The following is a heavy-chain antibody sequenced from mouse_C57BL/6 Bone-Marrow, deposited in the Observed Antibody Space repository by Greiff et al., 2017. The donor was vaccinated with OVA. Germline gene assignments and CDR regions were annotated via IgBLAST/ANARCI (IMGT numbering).Heavy chain of an antibody. V-gene: IGHV1-69*01. CDR1: GYTFTSYW. D-gene: IGHD1-1*01. Sequence: QVQLQQPGAELVMPGASVKLSCKASGYTFTSYWMHWVKQRPGQGLEWIGEIDPSDSYTTYNQKFKGKSTLTVDKSSSTAYMQLSSLTSEDSAVYYCARAPGYGSRYGYWGQGTTLTVSS. CDR2: IDPSDSYT. CDR3: ARAPGYGSRYGY. J-gene: IGHJ2*01.